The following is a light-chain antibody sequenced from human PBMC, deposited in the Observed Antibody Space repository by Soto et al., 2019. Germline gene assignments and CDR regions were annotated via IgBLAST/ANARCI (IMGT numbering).Light chain of an antibody. V-gene: IGLV2-14*01. CDR2: GVN. Sequence: QSALTQPASVSGSPGQSITISCTGTSSDVGGYNYVSWYQQHPGKASKLLIYGVNNRPSGVSNRFSGSKSGNTASLTISGLQAEDEADYYCSSYTRSSTVIFGGGTKLTVL. J-gene: IGLJ2*01. CDR1: SSDVGGYNY. CDR3: SSYTRSSTVI.